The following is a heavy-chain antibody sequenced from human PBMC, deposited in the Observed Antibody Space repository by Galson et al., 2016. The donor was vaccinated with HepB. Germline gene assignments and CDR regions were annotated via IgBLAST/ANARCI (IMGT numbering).Heavy chain of an antibody. CDR2: IYPSGST. CDR1: GASISSYNYF. Sequence: TLSLTCTVSGASISSYNYFYSWVRQHPGKGLEWIGYIYPSGSTYYNPSLRNRVSISIATSENQFSLRLSSVTAADTAVYFCARETVATYTFDYWGQGTLVTVSS. J-gene: IGHJ4*02. CDR3: ARETVATYTFDY. V-gene: IGHV4-31*03. D-gene: IGHD2-2*02.